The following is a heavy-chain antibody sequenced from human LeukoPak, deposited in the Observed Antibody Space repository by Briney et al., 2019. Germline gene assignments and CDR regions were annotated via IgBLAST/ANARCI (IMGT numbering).Heavy chain of an antibody. D-gene: IGHD3-22*01. CDR1: DDSISSGSYY. J-gene: IGHJ5*02. V-gene: IGHV4-61*02. CDR2: VYTSGST. CDR3: AREKIGYYDGSGRGWFDP. Sequence: PSQTLSLTCTVSDDSISSGSYYWSWIGQPAGKGLEWIGRVYTSGSTNYNPSLKSRVTISVDTSKKQFSLKLSSVTAADTAVYYCAREKIGYYDGSGRGWFDPWGKGTLVTVSS.